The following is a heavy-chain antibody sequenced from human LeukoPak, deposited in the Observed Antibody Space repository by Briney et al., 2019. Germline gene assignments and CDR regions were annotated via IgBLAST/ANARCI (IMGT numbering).Heavy chain of an antibody. J-gene: IGHJ4*02. CDR3: ARGLFVDY. CDR2: IYGTGTT. D-gene: IGHD3-10*02. Sequence: GGSLRLSCAASGFTVSTTYMSWVRQAPGKGLEWVSIIYGTGTTYYADSVKGRFTISRDDSKNTLYLQMNNLRADDTAVYYCARGLFVDYWGQGTLVTVSS. CDR1: GFTVSTTY. V-gene: IGHV3-53*01.